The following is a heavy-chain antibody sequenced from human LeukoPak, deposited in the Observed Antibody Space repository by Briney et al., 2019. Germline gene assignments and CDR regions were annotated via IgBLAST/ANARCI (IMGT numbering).Heavy chain of an antibody. D-gene: IGHD5-12*01. J-gene: IGHJ4*02. CDR2: ISYDGSNK. V-gene: IGHV3-30*04. CDR3: ARAYIVATGHFDY. Sequence: GGSLRLSCAASGFTFSSYAMHWVRQAPGKGLEWVAVISYDGSNKYYADSVKGRFTISRDNSKNTLYLQMNSLRAEDTAVYYCARAYIVATGHFDYWGQGTLVTVSS. CDR1: GFTFSSYA.